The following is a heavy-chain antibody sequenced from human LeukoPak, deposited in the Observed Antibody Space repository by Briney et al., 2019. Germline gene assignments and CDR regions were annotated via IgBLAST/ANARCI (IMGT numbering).Heavy chain of an antibody. CDR1: GYTFTSYD. D-gene: IGHD2-15*01. J-gene: IGHJ6*02. CDR3: ARPVGGLSLDYYYGMDV. V-gene: IGHV1-8*01. Sequence: VKVSCKASGYTFTSYDINWVRQATGQGLEWMGWMNPNSGNTGYAQKFQGRVTMTRNTSISTAYMELSSLRSEDMAVYYCARPVGGLSLDYYYGMDVWGQGTTVTVSS. CDR2: MNPNSGNT.